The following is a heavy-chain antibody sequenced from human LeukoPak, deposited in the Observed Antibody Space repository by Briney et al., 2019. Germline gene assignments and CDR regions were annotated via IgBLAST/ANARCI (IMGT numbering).Heavy chain of an antibody. D-gene: IGHD3-16*01. J-gene: IGHJ3*02. V-gene: IGHV1-2*02. CDR2: ISADSGGT. Sequence: GASVKVSCKASGDSFSNYGFAWVRQAPGQGLEWMGWISADSGGTNYAQKFQGRVTMTRDTSISTTYMELSRLRSDDTAVYYCARSGGEGDFNAFDIWGQGTMVTVSS. CDR3: ARSGGEGDFNAFDI. CDR1: GDSFSNYG.